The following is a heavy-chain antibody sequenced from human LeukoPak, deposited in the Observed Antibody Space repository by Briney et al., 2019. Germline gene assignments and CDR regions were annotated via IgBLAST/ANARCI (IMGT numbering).Heavy chain of an antibody. J-gene: IGHJ4*02. CDR1: GFSLSTSGVG. D-gene: IGHD3-10*01. V-gene: IGHV2-5*02. Sequence: SGPTLVKPTQTLTLTCTFSGFSLSTSGVGVGWIRQPPGKALEWLALIYWDDDKRCSPSLKSRLTITKDTSKNQVVLTVTHMDPVDTATYYCAHYGSGSYDYWGQGTLVTVSS. CDR3: AHYGSGSYDY. CDR2: IYWDDDK.